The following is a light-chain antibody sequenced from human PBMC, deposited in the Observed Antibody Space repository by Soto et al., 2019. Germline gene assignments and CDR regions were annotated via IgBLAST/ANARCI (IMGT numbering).Light chain of an antibody. CDR3: QQYGSSPWT. CDR2: GAS. CDR1: QSVSYN. J-gene: IGKJ1*01. V-gene: IGKV3-20*01. Sequence: EIVMTQSPATLSVSPGERVTLSCRASQSVSYNLAWYQQKPGQAPRLLIYGASSRATGIPDRFSGSGSGTDFTLTISRLEPEDFAVYYCQQYGSSPWTFGQGTKVDIK.